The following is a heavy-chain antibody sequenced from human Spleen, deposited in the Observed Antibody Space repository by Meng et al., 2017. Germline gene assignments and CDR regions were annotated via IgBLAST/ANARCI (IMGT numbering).Heavy chain of an antibody. CDR1: GFTVSSNY. CDR3: TAMVFAFDI. CDR2: IYSGGST. Sequence: GESLKISCAASGFTVSSNYMSWVRQAPGKGLEWVSVIYSGGSTYYADSVKGRFTISRDNSKNTLYLQMNSLRAEDTAVYYCTAMVFAFDIWGQGIMVTVSS. J-gene: IGHJ3*02. V-gene: IGHV3-53*01. D-gene: IGHD5-18*01.